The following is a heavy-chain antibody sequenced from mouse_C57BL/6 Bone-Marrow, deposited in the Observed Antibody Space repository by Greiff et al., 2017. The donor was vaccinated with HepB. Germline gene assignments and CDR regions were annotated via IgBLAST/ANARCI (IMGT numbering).Heavy chain of an antibody. Sequence: EVQLVESGGGLVQPKGSLKLSCAASGFSFNTYAMNWVRQAPGKGLEWVARIRSKSNNYATYYADSVKDRFTISRDDSESMLYLQMNNLKTEDTAMYYCVRRGLLRGFAWFAYWGQGTLVTVS. J-gene: IGHJ3*01. CDR2: IRSKSNNYAT. CDR1: GFSFNTYA. V-gene: IGHV10-1*01. CDR3: VRRGLLRGFAWFAY. D-gene: IGHD1-1*01.